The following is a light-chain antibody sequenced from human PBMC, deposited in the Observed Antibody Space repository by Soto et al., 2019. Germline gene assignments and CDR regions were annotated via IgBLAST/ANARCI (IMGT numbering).Light chain of an antibody. CDR3: SSYTSSSTPV. CDR2: MVS. Sequence: SVLTQPASVSGSPGQSITISCTGTSSDVGNYNYVSWYQQYPGRVPKLLIYMVSNRPSGVSNRFSGSKSGNTASLTISGLQAEDEADYYCSSYTSSSTPVFGTGTKVTVL. J-gene: IGLJ1*01. CDR1: SSDVGNYNY. V-gene: IGLV2-14*01.